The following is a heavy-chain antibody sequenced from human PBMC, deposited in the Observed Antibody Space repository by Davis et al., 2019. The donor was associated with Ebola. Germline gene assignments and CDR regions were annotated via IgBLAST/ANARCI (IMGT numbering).Heavy chain of an antibody. Sequence: GESLKISCDASGFTVRNTHMSWVRQAPGKGLEWVSGIYGGDTHYAESVKGRFTISRDNSKNTLHLEMNSLRVEDTAVYFCAMSGGARYYYGMDVWGKGTTVTVSS. CDR3: AMSGGARYYYGMDV. D-gene: IGHD2-15*01. V-gene: IGHV3-53*01. J-gene: IGHJ6*04. CDR1: GFTVRNTH. CDR2: IYGGDT.